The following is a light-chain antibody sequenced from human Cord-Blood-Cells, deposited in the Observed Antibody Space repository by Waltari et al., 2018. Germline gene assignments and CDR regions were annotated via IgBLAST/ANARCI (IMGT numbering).Light chain of an antibody. J-gene: IGKJ1*01. CDR3: QQYNSYWT. Sequence: DIQMTQSPSTLSASVGDRVTITCRASQSISSWLAWYQQKPGKAPKLLIYKAASLESGVPSMFSGSGSGTEFTLTISSLQPDDFATYYCQQYNSYWTVGQGP. CDR1: QSISSW. CDR2: KAA. V-gene: IGKV1-5*03.